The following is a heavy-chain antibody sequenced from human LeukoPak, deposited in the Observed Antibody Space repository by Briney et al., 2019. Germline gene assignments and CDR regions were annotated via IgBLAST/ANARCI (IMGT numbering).Heavy chain of an antibody. D-gene: IGHD2/OR15-2a*01. V-gene: IGHV4-38-2*01. CDR2: IYHSGST. CDR3: ARLLSGGWYEP. Sequence: PSETLSLTCAVSGYSISSGYYWGWVRQPPGKGLEWIGSIYHSGSTYYNPSLKSRVTISVDTSKNQFSLKLSSVTAADTAVYYCARLLSGGWYEPWGQGTLVTVFS. CDR1: GYSISSGYY. J-gene: IGHJ5*02.